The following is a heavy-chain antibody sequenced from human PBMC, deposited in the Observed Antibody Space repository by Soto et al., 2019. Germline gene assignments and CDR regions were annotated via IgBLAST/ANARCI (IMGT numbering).Heavy chain of an antibody. CDR1: GFTFSSYA. Sequence: EVQLLESGGGLVQPGGSLRLSCAASGFTFSSYAMSWVRQAPGKGLEWVSAISGSDNNTYYADSVKGRFTISRDNSKKPLYLQMRSLRADDSAVYYCAPMGVWGQGTTVTVSS. J-gene: IGHJ6*02. CDR2: ISGSDNNT. V-gene: IGHV3-23*01. CDR3: APMGV.